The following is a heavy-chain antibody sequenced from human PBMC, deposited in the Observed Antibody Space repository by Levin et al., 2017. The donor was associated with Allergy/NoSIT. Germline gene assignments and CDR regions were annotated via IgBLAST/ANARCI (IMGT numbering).Heavy chain of an antibody. CDR2: IYTDGSGT. D-gene: IGHD1-7*01. J-gene: IGHJ4*02. CDR3: ARGSNFAHDY. Sequence: LSLTCAASGFTFSRYSMHWVRQGPGKGLVWVSRIYTDGSGTSYADSVKGRFTISRDNAKSTLFLQMNSLRAEDTAVYYCARGSNFAHDYWGQGTLVTVSS. CDR1: GFTFSRYS. V-gene: IGHV3-74*01.